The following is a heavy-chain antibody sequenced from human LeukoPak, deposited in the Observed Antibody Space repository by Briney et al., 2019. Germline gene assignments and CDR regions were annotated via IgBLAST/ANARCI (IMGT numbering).Heavy chain of an antibody. CDR2: ISHSGST. D-gene: IGHD6-13*01. V-gene: IGHV4-34*01. J-gene: IGHJ4*02. CDR1: GGSFSGYY. CDR3: ARGDIAATGTPFDN. Sequence: PSETLSLTCAVYGGSFSGYYWSWIRQPPGKGLEWIGEISHSGSTSYSPSLKSRVTISVDTSKNQFSLKLSSVTAADTAVYYCARGDIAATGTPFDNWGQGTLVAVSS.